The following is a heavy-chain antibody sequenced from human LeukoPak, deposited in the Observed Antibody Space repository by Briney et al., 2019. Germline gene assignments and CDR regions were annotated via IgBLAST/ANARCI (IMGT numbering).Heavy chain of an antibody. Sequence: ASVKVSCKASGGTFSSYAISWVRQAPGQGLEWMGGIIPIFGTANYAQKFQGRVTITTDESTSTAYMELSSLRSEDTAVYYCAKDGEQLAQPHFDYWGQGTLVTVSS. CDR2: IIPIFGTA. J-gene: IGHJ4*02. CDR3: AKDGEQLAQPHFDY. D-gene: IGHD6-6*01. V-gene: IGHV1-69*05. CDR1: GGTFSSYA.